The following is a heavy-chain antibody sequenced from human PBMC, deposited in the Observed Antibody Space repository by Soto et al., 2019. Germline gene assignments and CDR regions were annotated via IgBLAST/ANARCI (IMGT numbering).Heavy chain of an antibody. CDR2: INDSGST. J-gene: IGHJ4*02. CDR1: GGTFSGYY. D-gene: IGHD1-26*01. CDR3: ARGKVAVDRGVFVS. V-gene: IGHV4-34*01. Sequence: SWTLYLTSAVYGGTFSGYYWSWIRQPPGKGLEWIGEINDSGSTNYNPSLKSRVTISVDTSKNQFSLKLSSVTAADTAVYYCARGKVAVDRGVFVSWGQGTLVTVSS.